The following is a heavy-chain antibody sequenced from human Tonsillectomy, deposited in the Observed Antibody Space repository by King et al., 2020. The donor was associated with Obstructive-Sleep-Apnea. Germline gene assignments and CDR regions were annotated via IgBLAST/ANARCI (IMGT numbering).Heavy chain of an antibody. V-gene: IGHV4-39*07. CDR1: GGSISSSSYY. CDR3: AGNRMQVWGLGGIDY. J-gene: IGHJ4*02. Sequence: QLQESGPGLVKPSETLSLTCTVSGGSISSSSYYWGWIRQPPGKGLEWIGSIYYSGSTYYNPSLKSRVTISVDTSKNQFSLKLSSMTAADTAVYYCAGNRMQVWGLGGIDYWGQGTLVTVSS. CDR2: IYYSGST. D-gene: IGHD3-16*01.